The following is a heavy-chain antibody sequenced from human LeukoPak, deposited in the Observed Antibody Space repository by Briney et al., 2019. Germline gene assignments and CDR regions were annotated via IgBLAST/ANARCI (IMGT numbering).Heavy chain of an antibody. CDR2: ISSSSSYI. Sequence: GGSLRLSCAASGFTFSSYSMNWVRQAPGKGLEWVSSISSSSSYIYYADSVKGRFTISRDNAKNSLYLQMNSLRAEDTAVYYCARGPIALAVDDAFDIWGQGTMVTVSS. V-gene: IGHV3-21*01. CDR1: GFTFSSYS. D-gene: IGHD6-19*01. J-gene: IGHJ3*02. CDR3: ARGPIALAVDDAFDI.